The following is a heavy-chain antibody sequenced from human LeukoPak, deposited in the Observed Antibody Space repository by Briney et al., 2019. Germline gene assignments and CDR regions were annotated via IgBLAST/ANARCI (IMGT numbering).Heavy chain of an antibody. Sequence: GGSLRLSCVASGFTFSSYEMNWVRQAPGKGLEWIAYLSSSGSAFSYADSVKGRFTIARDNAKNSVYLEMNSLRADDTAVYYCARSARLMKGVVEVTALDDWGQGTLVTVSS. D-gene: IGHD3-3*01. V-gene: IGHV3-48*03. J-gene: IGHJ4*02. CDR1: GFTFSSYE. CDR2: LSSSGSAF. CDR3: ARSARLMKGVVEVTALDD.